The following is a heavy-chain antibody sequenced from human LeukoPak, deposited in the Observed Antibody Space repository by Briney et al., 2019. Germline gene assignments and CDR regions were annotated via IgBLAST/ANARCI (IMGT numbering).Heavy chain of an antibody. V-gene: IGHV1-18*01. CDR3: AKQYYDFWSGYYDYGMDV. CDR2: ISAYNGNT. Sequence: ASVKVSRKASGYTFTSYGISWVRQAPGQGLEWMGWISAYNGNTNYAQKLQGRVTMTTDTSTSTACMELRSLRSDDTAVYYCAKQYYDFWSGYYDYGMDVWGQGTTVTVSS. D-gene: IGHD3-3*01. J-gene: IGHJ6*02. CDR1: GYTFTSYG.